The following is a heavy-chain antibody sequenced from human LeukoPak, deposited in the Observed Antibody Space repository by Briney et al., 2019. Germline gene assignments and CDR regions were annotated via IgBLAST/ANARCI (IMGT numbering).Heavy chain of an antibody. CDR1: GGSISSYY. CDR2: IYYSGST. CDR3: ARYPQVAYSSSWYDAFDI. V-gene: IGHV4-59*01. Sequence: NPSETLSLTCTVSGGSISSYYWSWIRQPPGKGLEWIGYIYYSGSTNYNPSLKSRVTISADTSKNQFSLKLSSVTAADTAVYYCARYPQVAYSSSWYDAFDIWGQGTMVTVSS. J-gene: IGHJ3*02. D-gene: IGHD6-13*01.